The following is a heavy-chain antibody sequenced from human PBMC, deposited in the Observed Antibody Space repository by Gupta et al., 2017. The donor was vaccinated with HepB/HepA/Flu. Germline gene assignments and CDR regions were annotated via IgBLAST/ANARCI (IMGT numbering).Heavy chain of an antibody. Sequence: SVISWVRHLPGQGLEWIGGISPILNKSNYAQKFQGRVTITADKSTTTAYLDLSSLKSDDTAVYYCVTESRNWALFDYWGQGTLVTVSS. V-gene: IGHV1-69*06. CDR1: SV. J-gene: IGHJ4*02. D-gene: IGHD7-27*01. CDR3: VTESRNWALFDY. CDR2: ISPILNKS.